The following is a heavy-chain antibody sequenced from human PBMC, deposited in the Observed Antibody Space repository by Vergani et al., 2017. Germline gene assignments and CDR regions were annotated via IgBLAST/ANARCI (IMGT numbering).Heavy chain of an antibody. Sequence: QVQLVQSGAEVKKPGSSVKVSCKASGGTFSSYAISWVRQAPGQGLEWMGGIIPIFGTANYAQKFQGRVTITADESTSTAYMELSSLRSEDTAVYYCARDKAYCSSTSGYTFDPWGQGTLVTVSS. J-gene: IGHJ5*02. CDR1: GGTFSSYA. CDR3: ARDKAYCSSTSGYTFDP. V-gene: IGHV1-69*01. D-gene: IGHD2-2*01. CDR2: IIPIFGTA.